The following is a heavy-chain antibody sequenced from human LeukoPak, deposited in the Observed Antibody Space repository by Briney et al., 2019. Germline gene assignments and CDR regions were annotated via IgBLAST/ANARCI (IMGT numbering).Heavy chain of an antibody. CDR3: ARRPDDSSGPFDY. CDR2: IYYNGDT. V-gene: IGHV4-59*08. D-gene: IGHD3-22*01. J-gene: IGHJ4*02. CDR1: GGSVSYYY. Sequence: KSSQTLSLTCTVSGGSVSYYYWNWIRQPPGKDLEWIGYIYYNGDTNYDPSLKSRITMSLDTSKNQFSLNLRSVTAADTAMYYCARRPDDSSGPFDYWGQGTLVTVSP.